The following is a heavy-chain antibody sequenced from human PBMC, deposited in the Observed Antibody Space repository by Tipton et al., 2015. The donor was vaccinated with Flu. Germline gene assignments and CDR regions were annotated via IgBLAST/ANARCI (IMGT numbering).Heavy chain of an antibody. Sequence: TLSLTCTVSGGSISSSSYYWSWIRQPPGKGLEWIGYIYYSGSTNYNPSLKSRVTISVDTSKNQFSLKLSSVTAADTAVYYCARRYYDSSGPLDYWGQGTLVTVSS. D-gene: IGHD3-22*01. CDR2: IYYSGST. J-gene: IGHJ4*02. CDR3: ARRYYDSSGPLDY. CDR1: GGSISSSSYY. V-gene: IGHV4-61*01.